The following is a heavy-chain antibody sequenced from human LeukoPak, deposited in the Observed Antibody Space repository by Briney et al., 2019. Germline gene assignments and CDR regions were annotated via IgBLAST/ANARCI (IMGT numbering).Heavy chain of an antibody. D-gene: IGHD6-19*01. V-gene: IGHV3-21*01. CDR1: GFTFGSYS. CDR3: ARDSSSGWYVNY. CDR2: ISSSSSYI. Sequence: GGSLRLSCAASGFTFGSYSMNWVRRAPGKGLEWVSSISSSSSYIYYADSVKGRFTISRDNAKNSLYLQMNSLRAEDTAVYYCARDSSSGWYVNYWGQGTLVTVSS. J-gene: IGHJ4*02.